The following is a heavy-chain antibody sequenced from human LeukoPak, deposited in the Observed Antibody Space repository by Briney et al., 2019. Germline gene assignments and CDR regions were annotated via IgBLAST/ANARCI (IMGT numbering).Heavy chain of an antibody. J-gene: IGHJ3*01. CDR3: ARSSYSSSSSV. CDR1: GFTFSGFW. D-gene: IGHD6-6*01. Sequence: GGSLRLSCAVSGFTFSGFWMSWSRQAPGKGLEWVASINSDGSEGYYADVVKGRFTISRDNAKNSLYLQINSLRTEDTAVYYCARSSYSSSSSVWGQGTMVTVSS. CDR2: INSDGSEG. V-gene: IGHV3-7*03.